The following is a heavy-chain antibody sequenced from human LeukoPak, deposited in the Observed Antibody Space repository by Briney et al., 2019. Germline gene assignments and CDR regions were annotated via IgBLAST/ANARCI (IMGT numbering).Heavy chain of an antibody. CDR3: AKLTVTAIRGPNFGMDV. Sequence: PGGSLRLSCAASGFTFSSYAMNWVRQAPGKGLEWVSAISGSGGTTYYADSVKGRFTISRDNPKNTLYLQMNSLRAEDTAVYYCAKLTVTAIRGPNFGMDVWGQGTTVTVSS. CDR1: GFTFSSYA. V-gene: IGHV3-23*01. D-gene: IGHD2-21*02. J-gene: IGHJ6*02. CDR2: ISGSGGTT.